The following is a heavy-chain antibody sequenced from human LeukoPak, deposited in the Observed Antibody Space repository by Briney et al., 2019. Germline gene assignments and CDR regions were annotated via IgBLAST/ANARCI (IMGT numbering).Heavy chain of an antibody. Sequence: SETLSLTCAVSDYSISSGDDWGWIRQPPGKGLEWIGSVYYSGSTHYSPSLKSRVTISVDTSKNQFSLKLRSVTAADTALYYCARNDSSGYFDYWGQGTLVTVSS. J-gene: IGHJ4*02. CDR3: ARNDSSGYFDY. D-gene: IGHD3-22*01. CDR2: VYYSGST. V-gene: IGHV4-38-2*01. CDR1: DYSISSGDD.